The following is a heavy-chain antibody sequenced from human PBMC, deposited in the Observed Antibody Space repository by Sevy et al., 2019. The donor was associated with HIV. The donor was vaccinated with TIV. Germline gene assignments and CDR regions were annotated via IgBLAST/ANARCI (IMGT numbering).Heavy chain of an antibody. J-gene: IGHJ5*02. Sequence: GGSLRLSCAASGFTFSSYGMHWVRQAPGKGLEWVAVIWYDGSNKYYADSVQGRFTISRDNSKNTLYLQMNSLRAEDTAVYSCARDRSALASAGFDPWGQGTLVTVSS. CDR1: GFTFSSYG. D-gene: IGHD6-13*01. CDR2: IWYDGSNK. CDR3: ARDRSALASAGFDP. V-gene: IGHV3-33*01.